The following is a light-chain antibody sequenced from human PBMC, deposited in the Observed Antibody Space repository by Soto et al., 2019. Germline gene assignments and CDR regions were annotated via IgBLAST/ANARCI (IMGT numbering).Light chain of an antibody. V-gene: IGLV1-47*01. CDR2: RNN. CDR3: PAWDDSLRVVV. Sequence: QSVLTQPPSASGTPGQRVTISCSGSSSNIGSNYVYWYQQLPGTAPKLLIYRNNQRPSGVPDRFSGSKSGTSASLAISRLRSEDESDYYCPAWDDSLRVVVFGGGTKLTVL. CDR1: SSNIGSNY. J-gene: IGLJ2*01.